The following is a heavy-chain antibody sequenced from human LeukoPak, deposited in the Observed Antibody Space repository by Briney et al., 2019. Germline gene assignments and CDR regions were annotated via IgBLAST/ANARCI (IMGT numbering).Heavy chain of an antibody. V-gene: IGHV3-9*01. J-gene: IGHJ3*02. CDR3: AREMVVSTDDAFDI. Sequence: GRSLRLSCAASGFTFDDYAMHWVRQAPGKGLEWVSGISWNSGSIGYADSVKGRFTISRDNAKNSPYLEMNSLRAEDTAVYYCAREMVVSTDDAFDIWGQGTMVTVSS. CDR2: ISWNSGSI. D-gene: IGHD2-15*01. CDR1: GFTFDDYA.